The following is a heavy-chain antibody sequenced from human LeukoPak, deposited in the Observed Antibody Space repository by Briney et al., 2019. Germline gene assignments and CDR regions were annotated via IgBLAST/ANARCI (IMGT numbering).Heavy chain of an antibody. CDR3: ARGGCGGSCYARRMDV. V-gene: IGHV3-7*01. Sequence: GGSLRLSCAASGFTFISYWMSWVRQAPGKGLEWVANIKQDGSEKYYVDSVKGRFTISRDNAKNSLYLQMNSLRAEDTAVYYCARGGCGGSCYARRMDVWGKGTTVTVSS. D-gene: IGHD2-15*01. J-gene: IGHJ6*03. CDR2: IKQDGSEK. CDR1: GFTFISYW.